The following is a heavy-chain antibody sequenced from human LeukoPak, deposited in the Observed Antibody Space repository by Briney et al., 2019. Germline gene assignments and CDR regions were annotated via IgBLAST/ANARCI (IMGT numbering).Heavy chain of an antibody. Sequence: SVKVPCKASGGTFRSYAISWVRQAPGQGLEWMGGIIPIFGTANYAQKLHGRVTMTTDTSTSTAYMELRSLRSDDAAVYYCARVPWELTGWVDYWGQGILVTVSS. CDR2: IIPIFGTA. V-gene: IGHV1-69*05. D-gene: IGHD1-26*01. CDR1: GGTFRSYA. J-gene: IGHJ4*02. CDR3: ARVPWELTGWVDY.